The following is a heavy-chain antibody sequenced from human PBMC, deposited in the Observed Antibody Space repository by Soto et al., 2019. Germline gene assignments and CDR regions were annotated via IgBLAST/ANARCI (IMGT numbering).Heavy chain of an antibody. Sequence: EVQLVESGGGLVQPGGSLRLSCAASGFTFSSYWMHWVRQAPGKGLVWVSRINRDGSSTSYADSVKGRFTISRDNAKNTLYLQMNSRRAEDTAVYYCARDGYYYGSGSYYNAFDYWGQGTLVTVSS. CDR1: GFTFSSYW. J-gene: IGHJ4*02. CDR3: ARDGYYYGSGSYYNAFDY. CDR2: INRDGSST. V-gene: IGHV3-74*01. D-gene: IGHD3-10*01.